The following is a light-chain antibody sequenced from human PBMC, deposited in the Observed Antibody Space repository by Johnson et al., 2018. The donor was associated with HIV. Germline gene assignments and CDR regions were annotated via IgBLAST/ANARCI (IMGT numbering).Light chain of an antibody. J-gene: IGLJ1*01. V-gene: IGLV1-51*01. CDR1: SSTIGNNF. CDR3: GTWDSSLRAGF. Sequence: QSVLTQPPSVSAAPGQKATISCSGSSSTIGNNFVSWSHQLPGPAPKVLIYDNNKLPPGIPDRFSAPKSASPPPLGHTGLQTGDEADYYCGTWDSSLRAGFFGTGTKVTVL. CDR2: DNN.